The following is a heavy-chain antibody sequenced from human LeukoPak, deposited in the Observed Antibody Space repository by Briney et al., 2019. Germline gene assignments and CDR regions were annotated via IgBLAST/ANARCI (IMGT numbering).Heavy chain of an antibody. CDR2: ISSSGSTI. D-gene: IGHD5-18*01. Sequence: KPGGSLRLSCAASGFTFRDYYMSWIRQAPGKGLEWVSYISSSGSTIYYADSVKGRFTISRDNAKNSLYLQMNSLRAEDTAVYYCARDLIQLEAYFDYWGQGTLVTVSS. V-gene: IGHV3-11*01. CDR1: GFTFRDYY. CDR3: ARDLIQLEAYFDY. J-gene: IGHJ4*02.